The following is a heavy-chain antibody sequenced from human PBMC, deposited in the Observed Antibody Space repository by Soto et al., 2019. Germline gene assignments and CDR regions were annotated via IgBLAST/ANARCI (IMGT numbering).Heavy chain of an antibody. CDR1: GFSLSTSDMF. V-gene: IGHV2-70*01. CDR3: ARMEVSGGSYFGSFGMDV. Sequence: SCPYAGEPTQTLTLTWTFSGFSLSTSDMFVSWIRQPPGRALEWLALIDGEDVKFYSTSLKTRLTISKDTSKNQVVLTMTNMVPVDTATYYCARMEVSGGSYFGSFGMDVWGQGTTVTVSS. D-gene: IGHD1-26*01. J-gene: IGHJ6*02. CDR2: IDGEDVK.